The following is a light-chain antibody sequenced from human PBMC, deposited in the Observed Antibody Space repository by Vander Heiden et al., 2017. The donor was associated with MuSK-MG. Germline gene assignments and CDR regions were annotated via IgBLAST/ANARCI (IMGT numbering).Light chain of an antibody. CDR1: QSVTTY. Sequence: EIVLTPSPATLSLSSGERATLSCRASQSVTTYLAWYQQQPCQAPRLLIYDASTRATGIPARFSGTRSGTDFTLTISSLEPEDFAVYYCHQRYSWPWTFGLGTKVEI. J-gene: IGKJ1*01. V-gene: IGKV3-11*01. CDR3: HQRYSWPWT. CDR2: DAS.